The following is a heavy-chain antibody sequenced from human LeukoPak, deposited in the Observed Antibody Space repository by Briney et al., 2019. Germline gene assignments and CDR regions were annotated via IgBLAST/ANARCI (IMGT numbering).Heavy chain of an antibody. Sequence: KPSETLSLTCTVSGGSISSYYWSWIRQPPGKGLEWIGYIYYSGSTNYNPSLKSRVTISVDTSKNQFSLKLSSVTAADTAVYYCARDQTGYSSGWSSSGFDYWGQGTLVTVSS. CDR2: IYYSGST. V-gene: IGHV4-59*01. CDR3: ARDQTGYSSGWSSSGFDY. J-gene: IGHJ4*02. D-gene: IGHD6-19*01. CDR1: GGSISSYY.